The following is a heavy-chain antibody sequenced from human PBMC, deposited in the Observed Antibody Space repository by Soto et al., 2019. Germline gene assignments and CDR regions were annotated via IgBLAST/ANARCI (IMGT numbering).Heavy chain of an antibody. CDR2: IYYSGST. Sequence: QVQLQESGPGLVKPSQTLSLTCTVSGGSISSGDYYWSWIRQPPGKGLEWIGYIYYSGSTYYNPSLKSRVTISVDRSKNQFSLKLSSVTAADTAVYYCVRTAYCGGDCYSAEYFQHWGQGTLVTVSS. J-gene: IGHJ1*01. CDR1: GGSISSGDYY. V-gene: IGHV4-30-4*01. D-gene: IGHD2-21*02. CDR3: VRTAYCGGDCYSAEYFQH.